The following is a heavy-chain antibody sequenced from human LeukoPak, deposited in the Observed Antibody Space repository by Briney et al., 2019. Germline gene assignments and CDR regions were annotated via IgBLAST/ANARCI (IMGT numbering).Heavy chain of an antibody. Sequence: GGSLRLSCAASGFTFSSYGMHWVRQAPGKGLEWVSSISSSSSYIYYADSVKGRFTISRDNAKNSLYLQMNGLRAEDTAVYYCAREALVGATREAAFDIWGQGTMVTVSS. J-gene: IGHJ3*02. CDR3: AREALVGATREAAFDI. V-gene: IGHV3-21*01. CDR2: ISSSSSYI. CDR1: GFTFSSYG. D-gene: IGHD1-26*01.